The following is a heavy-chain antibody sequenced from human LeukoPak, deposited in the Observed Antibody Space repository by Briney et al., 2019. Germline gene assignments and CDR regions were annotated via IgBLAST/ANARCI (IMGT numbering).Heavy chain of an antibody. CDR1: GGSFSGYY. Sequence: SETLSLTCAVYGGSFSGYYWIWIRQPPGKGLEWIGSIYYSGSTYYNPSLKSRVTISVDTSKNQFSLKLSSVTAADTAVYYCASTWGDILTGYYLFDYWGQGTLVTVSS. CDR2: IYYSGST. CDR3: ASTWGDILTGYYLFDY. V-gene: IGHV4-34*01. D-gene: IGHD3-9*01. J-gene: IGHJ4*02.